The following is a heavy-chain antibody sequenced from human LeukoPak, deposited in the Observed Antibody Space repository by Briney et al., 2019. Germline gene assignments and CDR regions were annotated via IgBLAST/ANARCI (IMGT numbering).Heavy chain of an antibody. CDR3: ARDHGGATRRDDAFDI. J-gene: IGHJ3*02. CDR1: GFTFSSYS. V-gene: IGHV3-21*06. CDR2: ISSSTTYI. Sequence: GGSLRLSCAASGFTFSSYSMNWVRQAPGKGLEWVSSISSSTTYIYYADSVKGRFTISRDNAKNSLYLQMNSLRAEDTAVYCCARDHGGATRRDDAFDIWGQGTMVTVSS. D-gene: IGHD1-26*01.